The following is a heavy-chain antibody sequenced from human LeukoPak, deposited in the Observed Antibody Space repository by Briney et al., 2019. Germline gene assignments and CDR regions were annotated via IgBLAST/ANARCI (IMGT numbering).Heavy chain of an antibody. J-gene: IGHJ6*02. CDR3: ARDTSFNYGAHAMDV. Sequence: GGSLRLSCAAAGFTFDNYAMRWVRQAPGKGVEWVLGISGSGVNTYYADSVKGRFTISRDNSKNPLYLQLNSLRGEDTAIYYCARDTSFNYGAHAMDVWGQGTTVTVSS. D-gene: IGHD4/OR15-4a*01. CDR1: GFTFDNYA. V-gene: IGHV3-23*01. CDR2: ISGSGVNT.